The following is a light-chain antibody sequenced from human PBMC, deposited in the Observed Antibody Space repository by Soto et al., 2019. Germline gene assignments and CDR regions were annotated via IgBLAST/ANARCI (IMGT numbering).Light chain of an antibody. Sequence: EIVMTQSPATLSVFPGERATLSCRASQSVSSNLAWYQQKPGQAPRLLIYDAFTRATGIPARFSGSGSGTEFALTISSLQSEDFAVYYCQQYNDWPPRYTFGQGTKLEIK. CDR1: QSVSSN. CDR3: QQYNDWPPRYT. J-gene: IGKJ2*01. CDR2: DAF. V-gene: IGKV3-15*01.